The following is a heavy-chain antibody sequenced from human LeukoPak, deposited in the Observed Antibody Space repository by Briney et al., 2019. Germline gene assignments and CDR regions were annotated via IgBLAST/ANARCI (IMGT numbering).Heavy chain of an antibody. CDR2: IYPGDSDT. Sequence: GESLKISCKGSGYTFTNYWIGWVRQMPGKGLEWMGIIYPGDSDTRYSPSFQGQVTISADKSISTAYLQWSSLKGSDTAMYYCARGSRIAAADYWGQGTLVTVSS. V-gene: IGHV5-51*01. D-gene: IGHD6-13*01. CDR1: GYTFTNYW. CDR3: ARGSRIAAADY. J-gene: IGHJ4*02.